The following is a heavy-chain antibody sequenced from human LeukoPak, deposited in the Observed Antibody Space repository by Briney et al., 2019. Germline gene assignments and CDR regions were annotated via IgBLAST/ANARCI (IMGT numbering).Heavy chain of an antibody. D-gene: IGHD3-22*01. CDR2: LFHSGTT. Sequence: GSLRLSCAASGFTFSSYSMNWVRQAPGKGLEWIGSLFHSGTTYYNSSLKSRVTISVDTSKNQFSLKLSSVTAADTAVYYCARANYYDNSGYSRGAFDIWGQGTMVTVSS. CDR1: GFTFSSYS. V-gene: IGHV4-38-2*01. J-gene: IGHJ3*02. CDR3: ARANYYDNSGYSRGAFDI.